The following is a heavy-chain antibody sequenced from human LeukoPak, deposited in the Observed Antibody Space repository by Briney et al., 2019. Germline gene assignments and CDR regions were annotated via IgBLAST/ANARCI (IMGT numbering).Heavy chain of an antibody. CDR2: ISSSSSYI. V-gene: IGHV3-21*01. Sequence: TGGSLRLSCAASGFTFSSYSMNWVRQAPGKGLEWVSSISSSSSYIYYADSVKGRFTISRDNAKNSLYLQMNSLRAEDTAVYYCARDDREYCSSTSCQGNWGQGTLVTVSS. CDR3: ARDDREYCSSTSCQGN. J-gene: IGHJ4*02. CDR1: GFTFSSYS. D-gene: IGHD2-2*01.